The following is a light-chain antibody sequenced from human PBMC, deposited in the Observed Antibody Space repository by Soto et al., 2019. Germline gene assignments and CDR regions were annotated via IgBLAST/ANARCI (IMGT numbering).Light chain of an antibody. CDR1: QSVSSY. CDR3: QQYNNWPPFT. J-gene: IGKJ5*01. CDR2: GAS. Sequence: MGMTQSPSTLSVTPVERATLSCRASQSVSSYLAWYQQKPGQAPRLIIYGASTRATGIPARFSGSGSGTEFTLTISSLQSEDFAVYYCQQYNNWPPFTLGQGTRLDIK. V-gene: IGKV3-15*01.